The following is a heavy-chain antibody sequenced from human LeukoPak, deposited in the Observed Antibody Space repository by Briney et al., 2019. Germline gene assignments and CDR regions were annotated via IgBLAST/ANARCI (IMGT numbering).Heavy chain of an antibody. J-gene: IGHJ4*02. CDR2: IYHSGST. CDR3: ARGLVRYSPPYFDY. D-gene: IGHD3-9*01. Sequence: SETLSLTCTVSGYSISSGYYWGWIRQPPRKGLEWIGSIYHSGSTYYNPSLKSRVTISVDTSKNQFSLKLSSVTAADTAVYYCARGLVRYSPPYFDYWGQGTLVTVSS. CDR1: GYSISSGYY. V-gene: IGHV4-38-2*02.